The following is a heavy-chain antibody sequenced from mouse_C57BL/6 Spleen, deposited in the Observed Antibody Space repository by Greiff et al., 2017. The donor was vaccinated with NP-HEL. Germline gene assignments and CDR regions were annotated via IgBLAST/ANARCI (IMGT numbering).Heavy chain of an antibody. Sequence: QVQLQQPGAELVRPGSSVKLSCKASGYTFISYWMHWVKQRPIQGLEWIGNIDPSDSETHYNQKFKDKATLPVDKSSSTAYMQLSSLTSEDSAVYYCAREGRYHDSAWFAYWGQGTLVTVSA. D-gene: IGHD2-4*01. V-gene: IGHV1-52*01. CDR1: GYTFISYW. CDR2: IDPSDSET. J-gene: IGHJ3*01. CDR3: AREGRYHDSAWFAY.